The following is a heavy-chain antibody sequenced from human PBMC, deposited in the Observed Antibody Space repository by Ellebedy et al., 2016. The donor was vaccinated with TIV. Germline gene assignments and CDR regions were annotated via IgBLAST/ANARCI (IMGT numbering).Heavy chain of an antibody. CDR2: FYYSGTT. J-gene: IGHJ4*02. D-gene: IGHD6-13*01. CDR1: GGSISSYY. V-gene: IGHV4-59*08. Sequence: SETLSLTCTVSGGSISSYYWSWIRQPPGKGLEWIGYFYYSGTTNYNPSLKSRVTISVDTSKIQFSLKLSSVTAADTAVYYCARHLLALGPFDYWGQGTLVTVSS. CDR3: ARHLLALGPFDY.